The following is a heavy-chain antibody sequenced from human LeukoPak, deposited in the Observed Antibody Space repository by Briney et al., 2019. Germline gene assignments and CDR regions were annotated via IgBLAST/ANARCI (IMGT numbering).Heavy chain of an antibody. CDR1: GGTFSSYA. Sequence: ASVKVSRKASGGTFSSYAISWVRQAPGQGLEWMGGIIPIFGTANYAQKFQGRVTITADKSTSTAYMELSSLRSEDTAVYYCARGPLRYFDWLLPPGGFDYWGQGTLVTVSS. CDR2: IIPIFGTA. J-gene: IGHJ4*02. D-gene: IGHD3-9*01. CDR3: ARGPLRYFDWLLPPGGFDY. V-gene: IGHV1-69*06.